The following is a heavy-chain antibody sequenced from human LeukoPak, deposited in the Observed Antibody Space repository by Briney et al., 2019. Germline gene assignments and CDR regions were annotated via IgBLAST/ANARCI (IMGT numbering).Heavy chain of an antibody. Sequence: SETLSLTCTVSGGSISSYYWSWIRQPPGKGLEWIGYIYYSGSTNYNPSLKNRVTISVDTSKNQFSLKLSSVTAADTAVYYCARGWQPHAFDIWGQGTMVTVSS. CDR1: GGSISSYY. CDR2: IYYSGST. V-gene: IGHV4-59*01. D-gene: IGHD4-23*01. J-gene: IGHJ3*02. CDR3: ARGWQPHAFDI.